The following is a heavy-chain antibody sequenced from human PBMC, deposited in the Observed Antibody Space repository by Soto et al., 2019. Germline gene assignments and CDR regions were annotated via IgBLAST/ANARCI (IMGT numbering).Heavy chain of an antibody. Sequence: ASVKGSCKASGYTFTGYYMHWVRQAPGQGLEWMGWVNPSSGGTNYAQKFQGRVAMTRDTFISTAYMEQSRLQSDDTAVYYCAREGSADYGSYGVDVWGQGTTVTVSS. J-gene: IGHJ6*02. CDR1: GYTFTGYY. CDR3: AREGSADYGSYGVDV. V-gene: IGHV1-2*02. D-gene: IGHD4-17*01. CDR2: VNPSSGGT.